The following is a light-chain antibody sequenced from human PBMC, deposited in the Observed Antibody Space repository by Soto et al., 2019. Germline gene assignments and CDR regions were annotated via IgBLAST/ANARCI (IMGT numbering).Light chain of an antibody. Sequence: EIALTQSPGTLSLSPGERATLSCRASQSVGSNKLAWYQQKCGQAPRFLMYDASTRATGIPDRFSGSGSGTDFTLTISRLEPEDFAVYYCQQYGSTPLTFGGGTKVEIK. CDR3: QQYGSTPLT. J-gene: IGKJ4*01. CDR1: QSVGSNK. CDR2: DAS. V-gene: IGKV3-20*01.